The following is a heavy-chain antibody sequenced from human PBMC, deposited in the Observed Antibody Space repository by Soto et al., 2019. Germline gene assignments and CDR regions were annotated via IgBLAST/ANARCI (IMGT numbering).Heavy chain of an antibody. CDR1: GFTFSSYE. D-gene: IGHD3-10*01. CDR3: ARGSLYGSGNNNDY. V-gene: IGHV3-48*03. Sequence: GGSLRLSCAASGFTFSSYEMTWVRQAPGKGLEWVSYISSSGSTIYYADSVKGRFTISRDNAKNSLYLQMNSLRAEDTAVYYCARGSLYGSGNNNDYWGQGTLVTVSS. J-gene: IGHJ4*02. CDR2: ISSSGSTI.